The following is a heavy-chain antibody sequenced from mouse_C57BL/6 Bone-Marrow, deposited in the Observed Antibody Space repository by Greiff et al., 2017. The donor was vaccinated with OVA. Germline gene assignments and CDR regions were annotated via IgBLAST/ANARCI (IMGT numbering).Heavy chain of an antibody. CDR3: ARSLYYPFAY. CDR1: GFTFTDYY. J-gene: IGHJ3*01. Sequence: VQLQESGGGLVQPGGSLSLSCAASGFTFTDYYMSWVRQPPGKALEWLGFIRNKANGYTTEYSASVKGRFTISRDNSQSILYLQMNALRAEDSATYYCARSLYYPFAYWGQGTLVTVSA. V-gene: IGHV7-3*01. CDR2: IRNKANGYTT. D-gene: IGHD1-1*01.